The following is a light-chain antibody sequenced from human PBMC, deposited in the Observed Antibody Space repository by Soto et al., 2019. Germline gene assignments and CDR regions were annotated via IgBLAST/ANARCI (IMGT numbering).Light chain of an antibody. Sequence: EIVMTQSSATLSVSLGERVTLPCRSSRIISYNLAWLQQKSGQAPRLLMFGASTRAAGVPARFSGSKSGTEFNLTISSLQSEDFAVYYCQQYEKWPYTIGQGTKLDI. V-gene: IGKV3-15*01. CDR1: RIISYN. CDR3: QQYEKWPYT. J-gene: IGKJ2*01. CDR2: GAS.